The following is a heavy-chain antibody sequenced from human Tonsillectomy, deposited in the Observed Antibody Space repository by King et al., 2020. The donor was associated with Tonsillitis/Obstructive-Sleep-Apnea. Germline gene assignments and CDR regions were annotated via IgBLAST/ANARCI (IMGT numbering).Heavy chain of an antibody. Sequence: VQLVESGGGLVKPGGSLRLSCAASGFTFSASDMNWVRQAPGRGLEWVASISSGSGFKYYGASVKGRFTVSRDNAKSSLDLQMHSLRAEDTAVYYCSRDGPSPYGEYPPTYFDQWGPGTLVTVSS. CDR3: SRDGPSPYGEYPPTYFDQ. V-gene: IGHV3-21*06. J-gene: IGHJ4*02. D-gene: IGHD4-17*01. CDR2: ISSGSGFK. CDR1: GFTFSASD.